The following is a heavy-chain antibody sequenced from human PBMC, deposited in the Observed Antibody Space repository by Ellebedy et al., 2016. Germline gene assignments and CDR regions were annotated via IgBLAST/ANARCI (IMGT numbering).Heavy chain of an antibody. D-gene: IGHD4-17*01. Sequence: ASVKVSCKASGGTFSSYAISWVRQAPGQGLEWMGRIIPILGIANYAQKFQGRVTITRDTSASTAYMELSSLRSEDTAVYYCARDDDYGDSMGYWGQGTLVTVSS. CDR3: ARDDDYGDSMGY. V-gene: IGHV1-69*04. CDR1: GGTFSSYA. J-gene: IGHJ4*02. CDR2: IIPILGIA.